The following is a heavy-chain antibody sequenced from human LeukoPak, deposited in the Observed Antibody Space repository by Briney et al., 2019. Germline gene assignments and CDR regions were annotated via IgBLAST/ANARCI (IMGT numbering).Heavy chain of an antibody. CDR1: GFSFDDYA. D-gene: IGHD5-18*01. Sequence: SGGSLRLSCAASGFSFDDYAVHWVRQAPGKGLEWVSLISGDGGRTFYADSVKGRFTISRDNSKNSLYLQMNSVRTEDSALYYCVKDIHDRGYPDYWGQGTLVTVSS. CDR3: VKDIHDRGYPDY. J-gene: IGHJ4*02. V-gene: IGHV3-43*02. CDR2: ISGDGGRT.